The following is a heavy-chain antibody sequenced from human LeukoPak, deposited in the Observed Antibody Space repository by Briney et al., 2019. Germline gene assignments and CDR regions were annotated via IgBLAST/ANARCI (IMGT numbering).Heavy chain of an antibody. V-gene: IGHV4-39*07. Sequence: PSETLSLTCTVSGGSISSSSYYWGWIRQPPGKGLEWIGSIYYSGSTYYNPSLKSRVTISVDTSKNQFSLKLSSVTAADTAVYYCARLMGGDYYDSSGYSGWFDPWGQGTLVTVSS. D-gene: IGHD3-22*01. CDR3: ARLMGGDYYDSSGYSGWFDP. CDR1: GGSISSSSYY. CDR2: IYYSGST. J-gene: IGHJ5*02.